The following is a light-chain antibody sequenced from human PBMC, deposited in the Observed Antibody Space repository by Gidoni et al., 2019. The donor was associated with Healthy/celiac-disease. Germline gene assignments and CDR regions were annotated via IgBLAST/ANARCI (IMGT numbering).Light chain of an antibody. Sequence: EIVMTPSPATLSVSPGERATLSCRASQSVSSNLAWYQQKPGQAPRLLIYGASTRATGIPAKFNGSGSGTEFTLTISSLQSEEFAVYYCQQYNNWPWTFGQGTKVEIK. CDR1: QSVSSN. CDR2: GAS. CDR3: QQYNNWPWT. J-gene: IGKJ1*01. V-gene: IGKV3-15*01.